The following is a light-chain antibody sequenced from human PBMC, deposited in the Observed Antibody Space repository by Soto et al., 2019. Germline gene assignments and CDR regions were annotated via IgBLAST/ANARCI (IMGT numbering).Light chain of an antibody. Sequence: DIVMTQSPLSLPVTPGEPASISCRSSQSLLHSNGYNYLDWYLQKPGQSPQLLIYLGSNRASGVPERVSGSGSGTGFTLKISRVEAEDVGVYYCMQSLQTRTFGQGTKVEIK. V-gene: IGKV2-28*01. CDR1: QSLLHSNGYNY. J-gene: IGKJ1*01. CDR3: MQSLQTRT. CDR2: LGS.